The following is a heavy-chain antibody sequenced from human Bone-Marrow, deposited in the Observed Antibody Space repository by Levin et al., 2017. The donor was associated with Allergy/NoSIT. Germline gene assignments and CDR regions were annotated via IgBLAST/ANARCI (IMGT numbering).Heavy chain of an antibody. Sequence: GESLKISCAASGFTFTDAWMSWVRQAPGKGLEWVGRIKSTSDGGTADYAAPVRGRFTISRHDSENTLSLQMTSLRTEDSGVYYCTTDRYPGLSFDYWGPGSLVTVSS. CDR2: IKSTSDGGTA. CDR1: GFTFTDAW. J-gene: IGHJ4*02. CDR3: TTDRYPGLSFDY. V-gene: IGHV3-15*01. D-gene: IGHD3-9*01.